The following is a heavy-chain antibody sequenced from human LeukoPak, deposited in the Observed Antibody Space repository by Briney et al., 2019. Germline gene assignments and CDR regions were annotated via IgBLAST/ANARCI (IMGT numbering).Heavy chain of an antibody. D-gene: IGHD2-15*01. CDR3: AKGQTFTCSGGSCYSGFDY. V-gene: IGHV3-30*02. CDR1: GFTFSSYG. Sequence: GGSLRLSCAASGFTFSSYGMHWVRQAPGKGLEWVAFIRYDGSNKYYADSVKGRFTISRDNSKNTLYLQMNSLRAEDTAVYYCAKGQTFTCSGGSCYSGFDYWGQGTLVTVSS. CDR2: IRYDGSNK. J-gene: IGHJ4*02.